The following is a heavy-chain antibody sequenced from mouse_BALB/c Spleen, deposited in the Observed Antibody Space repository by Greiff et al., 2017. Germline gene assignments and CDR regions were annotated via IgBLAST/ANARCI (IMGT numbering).Heavy chain of an antibody. D-gene: IGHD1-1*01. CDR1: GFTFSSYG. Sequence: EVQVVESGGGLVQPGGSLKLSCAASGFTFSSYGMSWVRQTPDKRLELVATINSNGGSTYYPDSVKGRFTISRDNAKNTLYLQMSSLKSEDTAMYYCARGDYGSSYYYAMDYWGQGTSVTVSS. CDR3: ARGDYGSSYYYAMDY. J-gene: IGHJ4*01. CDR2: INSNGGST. V-gene: IGHV5-6-3*01.